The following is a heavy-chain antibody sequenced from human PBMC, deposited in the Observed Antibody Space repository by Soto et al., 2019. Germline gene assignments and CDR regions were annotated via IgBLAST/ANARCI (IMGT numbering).Heavy chain of an antibody. Sequence: QVQLVQSGAEVKKPGSSVKVSCKASGGSLSNYGISWVRQAPGQGLEWMGGIIPVFGTANYAQKFQGRVKMTAGESTNIVFMDVTSLRSEDTAVYYCARGDATKMVVTTYYAMDVWGQGTTVTVSS. CDR3: ARGDATKMVVTTYYAMDV. V-gene: IGHV1-69*12. D-gene: IGHD2-21*02. CDR1: GGSLSNYG. J-gene: IGHJ6*02. CDR2: IIPVFGTA.